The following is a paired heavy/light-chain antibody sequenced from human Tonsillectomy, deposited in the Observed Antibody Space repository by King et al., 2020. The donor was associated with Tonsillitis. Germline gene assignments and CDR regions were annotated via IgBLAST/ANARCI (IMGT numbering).Light chain of an antibody. CDR3: QQSYSFPYT. CDR1: ESIRRN. J-gene: IGKJ2*01. Sequence: DIQMTQSPASLSASVGDRVTVTCRASESIRRNLNWYQQKPGKAPKLLIYSASSLQGGVPSRFSGSGSGSDFTLTISSLQAEDYATYYCQQSYSFPYTFGQGTKVDLK. CDR2: SAS. V-gene: IGKV1-39*01.
Heavy chain of an antibody. J-gene: IGHJ3*02. CDR2: IYSGGST. V-gene: IGHV4-4*07. D-gene: IGHD3-9*01. CDR3: ARDYFEAWGNVDYKTFDI. Sequence: QVQLQESGPGLVRPSETLSLTCAVSGASITTYYWSWIRQPAGKGLEWIGRIYSGGSTHYSPALKGRATMSTDTSRNQFSLKLSPVTAADTAVYFCARDYFEAWGNVDYKTFDIWGQGTTVTVSS. CDR1: GASITTYY.